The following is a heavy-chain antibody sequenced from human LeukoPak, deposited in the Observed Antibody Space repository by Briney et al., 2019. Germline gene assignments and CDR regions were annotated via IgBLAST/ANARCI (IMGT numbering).Heavy chain of an antibody. J-gene: IGHJ3*02. Sequence: SETLSLTCTVSGGSISSYYWRWIRHPAGEGGEWIGRMYTSGSTNYSPSLKSRVTMSVDTSKNQFSLKLSSVTAADTAVYYCARHRFLEWLGAFDIWGQGTMVTVSS. CDR3: ARHRFLEWLGAFDI. CDR2: MYTSGST. CDR1: GGSISSYY. V-gene: IGHV4-4*07. D-gene: IGHD3-3*01.